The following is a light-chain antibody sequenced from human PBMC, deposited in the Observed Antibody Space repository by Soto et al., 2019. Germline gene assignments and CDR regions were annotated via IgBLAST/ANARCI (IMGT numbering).Light chain of an antibody. CDR2: EVT. J-gene: IGLJ1*01. Sequence: QSALTQPPSASGSPGQSVTISCTGTSSDVGGYNYVSWYQQHPGKAPKLMIYEVTKRPSGVPDRFSGSKSGNTASLTVSGLQAEDEADYYCSSYAGSLYVFCTGTKVTVL. CDR3: SSYAGSLYV. V-gene: IGLV2-8*01. CDR1: SSDVGGYNY.